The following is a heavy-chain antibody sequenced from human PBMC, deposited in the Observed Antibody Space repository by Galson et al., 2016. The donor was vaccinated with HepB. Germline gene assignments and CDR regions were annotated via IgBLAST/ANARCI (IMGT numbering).Heavy chain of an antibody. D-gene: IGHD3-9*01. J-gene: IGHJ3*02. CDR3: AKGRDPYYDILTDYSSPDI. CDR1: GFTFSTYA. Sequence: SLRLSCAASGFTFSTYAMSWVRQAPGKGLEWVSGISGSGDTKFADSVKGRFTISRDNSKPTLYLKMNSLRAEDTAVYYCAKGRDPYYDILTDYSSPDIWGQGTMVTVSS. CDR2: ISGSGDT. V-gene: IGHV3-23*01.